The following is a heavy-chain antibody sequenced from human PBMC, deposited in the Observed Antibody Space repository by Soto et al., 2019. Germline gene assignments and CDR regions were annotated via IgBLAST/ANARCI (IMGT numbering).Heavy chain of an antibody. D-gene: IGHD5-12*01. J-gene: IGHJ5*02. CDR3: ATVATNSYNWLDP. CDR1: GVTFNTYW. V-gene: IGHV3-74*01. Sequence: GGSLRLSCAASGVTFNTYWMHWVRQAPGKGLVWVSRINSDGTKTTYADSVKGRFTISRDNAKNTVYLQMNSLRAEDTAMYYCATVATNSYNWLDPWGQGTLVTVSS. CDR2: INSDGTKT.